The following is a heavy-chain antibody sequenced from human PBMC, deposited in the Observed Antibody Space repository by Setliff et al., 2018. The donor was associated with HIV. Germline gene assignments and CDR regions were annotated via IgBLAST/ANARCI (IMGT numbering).Heavy chain of an antibody. CDR3: AREGGSSGYCGYFDY. Sequence: GGSLRLSCGASGFSFSSYSMNWVRQAPGKGLEWVSYISPSSTIIYYPDSVKGRFTISRDNSRNTLYLQMNSLRDEDTAVYYCAREGGSSGYCGYFDYWGQGTLVTVSS. V-gene: IGHV3-48*02. D-gene: IGHD3-22*01. J-gene: IGHJ4*02. CDR2: ISPSSTII. CDR1: GFSFSSYS.